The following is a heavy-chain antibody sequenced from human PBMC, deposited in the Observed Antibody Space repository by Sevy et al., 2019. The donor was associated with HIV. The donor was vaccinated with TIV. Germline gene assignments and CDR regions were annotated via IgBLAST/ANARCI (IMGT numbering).Heavy chain of an antibody. D-gene: IGHD2-15*01. CDR3: ASIYCSGGRCFLGALDV. CDR1: GFTFSLYA. V-gene: IGHV3-23*01. J-gene: IGHJ3*01. CDR2: IGGNDGTT. Sequence: GGSLRLSCAASGFTFSLYAMSWVRQAPGKGLEWVSAIGGNDGTTYYAHSVKGRSTISRDNAKNTLYLQMNSLRAEDTAVYYCASIYCSGGRCFLGALDVWGQGTMVTVS.